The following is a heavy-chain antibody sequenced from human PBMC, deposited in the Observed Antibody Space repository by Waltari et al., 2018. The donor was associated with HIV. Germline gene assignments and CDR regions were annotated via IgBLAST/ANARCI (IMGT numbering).Heavy chain of an antibody. D-gene: IGHD3-9*01. CDR3: VRSPDYEIFGGYPNWFDP. CDR1: GFKFRNYW. CDR2: KNQKEDKK. Sequence: EVQLAESGGGLVQPGGSLRLSCAASGFKFRNYWMTWVRQAPGKGRGWGANKNQKEDKKYYVDSVKGRFTISRDNTKNSVFLQMDNLRAEDTARYYCVRSPDYEIFGGYPNWFDPWGQGTLVTVSS. J-gene: IGHJ5*02. V-gene: IGHV3-7*03.